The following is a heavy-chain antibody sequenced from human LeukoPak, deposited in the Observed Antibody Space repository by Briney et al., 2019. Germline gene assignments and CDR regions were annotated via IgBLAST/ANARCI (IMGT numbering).Heavy chain of an antibody. CDR3: ARGSRLLYTFDY. CDR2: ISSSGSTI. Sequence: SGGSLRLSCAASGFTFSSYWMSWIRQAPGKGLEWVSYISSSGSTIYYADSVKGRFTISRDNAKNSLYLQMNSLRAEDTAVYYCARGSRLLYTFDYWGQGTLVTVSS. D-gene: IGHD3-10*01. V-gene: IGHV3-11*01. CDR1: GFTFSSYW. J-gene: IGHJ4*02.